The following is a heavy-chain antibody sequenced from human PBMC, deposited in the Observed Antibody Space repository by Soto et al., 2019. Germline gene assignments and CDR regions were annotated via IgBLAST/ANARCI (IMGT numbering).Heavy chain of an antibody. J-gene: IGHJ5*02. CDR1: GGSVSSGSYY. V-gene: IGHV4-61*01. CDR2: IYYSGST. Sequence: PSETLSLTCTVSGGSVSSGSYYWAWIGKPPEKGLEWIGYIYYSGSTNYTPSLKSRVTISVDTSKNQFSLKLCSVTAADTAVYYCARRRAAAAVYWFDPWGQGTMVTVYS. CDR3: ARRRAAAAVYWFDP. D-gene: IGHD6-25*01.